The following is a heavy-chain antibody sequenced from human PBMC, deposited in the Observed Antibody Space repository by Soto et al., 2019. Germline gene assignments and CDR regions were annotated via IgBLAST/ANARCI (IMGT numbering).Heavy chain of an antibody. J-gene: IGHJ4*02. D-gene: IGHD6-19*01. CDR3: ARASGYASGWYHDY. CDR1: GGTFSSDA. V-gene: IGHV1-69*13. Sequence: WASVKVSCKASGGTFSSDAVSWVRQAPGQGLEWMGGLIPILGTTHYAQKFQGRVTITADESTNTAYMELSSLRSDDTAVYYCARASGYASGWYHDYWGQGTRVTVSS. CDR2: LIPILGTT.